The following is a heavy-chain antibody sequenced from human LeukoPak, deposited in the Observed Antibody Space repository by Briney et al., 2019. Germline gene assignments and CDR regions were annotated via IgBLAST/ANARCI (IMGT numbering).Heavy chain of an antibody. Sequence: GGSLRLSCAASAFSFDNFAMSWVRQAPGRGLEWIAAISDSGGDTYYAESIKGRFTISRDNSKNTLYLHMNSLRADDTALYYWAKHPFIAVTGIEHWGQGTLVTVSS. J-gene: IGHJ4*02. CDR2: ISDSGGDT. CDR3: AKHPFIAVTGIEH. CDR1: AFSFDNFA. D-gene: IGHD6-13*01. V-gene: IGHV3-23*01.